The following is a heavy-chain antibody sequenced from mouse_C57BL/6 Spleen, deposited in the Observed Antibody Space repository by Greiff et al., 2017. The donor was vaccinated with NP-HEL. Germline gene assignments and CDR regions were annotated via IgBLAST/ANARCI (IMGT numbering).Heavy chain of an antibody. Sequence: EVQLQQSGPELVKPGASVKISCKASGYTFTDYYMNWVKQSHGKSLEWIGDINPNNGGTSYKQKFKGKATLTVDKSSSTAYMELRSLTSEDSAVYYCWAYDPAWFAYWGQGTLVTVSA. J-gene: IGHJ3*01. CDR1: GYTFTDYY. CDR2: INPNNGGT. V-gene: IGHV1-26*01. D-gene: IGHD2-3*01. CDR3: WAYDPAWFAY.